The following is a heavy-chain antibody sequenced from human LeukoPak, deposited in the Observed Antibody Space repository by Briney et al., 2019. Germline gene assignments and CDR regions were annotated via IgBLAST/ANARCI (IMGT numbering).Heavy chain of an antibody. CDR3: ARVRREAFDI. CDR2: ISSSGSTI. Sequence: GGSLRLSCAASGFTFSSYEMNWVRQAPGKGLEWVSYISSSGSTIYYADSVKGRFTISRDNAKNSLYLQMNSLRAEDTAVYYCARVRREAFDIWGQGTMVTVSS. D-gene: IGHD3-10*01. J-gene: IGHJ3*02. CDR1: GFTFSSYE. V-gene: IGHV3-48*03.